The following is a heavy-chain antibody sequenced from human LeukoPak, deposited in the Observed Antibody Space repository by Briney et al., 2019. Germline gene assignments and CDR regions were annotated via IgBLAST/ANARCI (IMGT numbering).Heavy chain of an antibody. CDR3: ARALGYCSSTSCPIYYYYGMDV. D-gene: IGHD2-2*01. CDR1: GYSISSGYY. CDR2: IYHSGST. J-gene: IGHJ6*04. V-gene: IGHV4-38-2*01. Sequence: KPSETLSLTCAVSGYSISSGYYWSWIRQPPGKGLEWIGSIYHSGSTYYNPSLKSRVTISVDTSKNQFSLKLSSVTAADTAVYYCARALGYCSSTSCPIYYYYGMDVWGKGTTVTVSS.